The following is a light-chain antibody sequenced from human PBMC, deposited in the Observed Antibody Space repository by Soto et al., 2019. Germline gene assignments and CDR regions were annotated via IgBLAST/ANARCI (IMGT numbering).Light chain of an antibody. CDR2: GSS. CDR3: HLYCGQQHTDSSPLP. J-gene: IGKJ4*01. CDR1: QTVTGNY. Sequence: ENVLTQSPGTLSLSPGERATLSCRASQTVTGNYFACYQQKPGQAPRLLVYGSSSRATVIPDRISGRGSGTNCTLTVTTLETGDSQVYYCHLYCGQQHTDSSPLPFGGGTKVEIK. V-gene: IGKV3-20*01.